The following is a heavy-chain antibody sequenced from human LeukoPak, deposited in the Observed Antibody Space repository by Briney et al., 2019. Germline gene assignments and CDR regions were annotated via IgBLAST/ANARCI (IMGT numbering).Heavy chain of an antibody. CDR1: GGSLSGYY. J-gene: IGHJ4*02. CDR2: IYTSGST. Sequence: SETLSLTCAVYGGSLSGYYWSWIRQPAGKGLEWIGRIYTSGSTNYNPSLKSRVTISVDTSKNQFSLKLSSVTAADTAVYYCARVWAYYYEAQNWGQGTLVTVSS. CDR3: ARVWAYYYEAQN. V-gene: IGHV4-59*10. D-gene: IGHD3-22*01.